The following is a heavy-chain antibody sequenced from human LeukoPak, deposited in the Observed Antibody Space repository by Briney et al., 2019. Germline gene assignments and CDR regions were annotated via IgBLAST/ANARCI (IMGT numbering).Heavy chain of an antibody. CDR1: GYSFPNYW. CDR2: IYPGDSDT. V-gene: IGHV5-51*01. CDR3: ARQRESYLGAFDY. D-gene: IGHD1-26*01. J-gene: IGHJ4*02. Sequence: GESLKISCKGSGYSFPNYWIGWVRQMPGKGLEWMGIIYPGDSDTTYSPSFQGQVTISADKSISTAYLQWNNLKASDTAMFYCARQRESYLGAFDYWGQGSLVTVSS.